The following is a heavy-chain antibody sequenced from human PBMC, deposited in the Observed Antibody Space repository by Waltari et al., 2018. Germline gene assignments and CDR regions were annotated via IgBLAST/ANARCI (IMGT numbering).Heavy chain of an antibody. V-gene: IGHV1-18*01. D-gene: IGHD2-15*01. CDR3: ARGGGPRTVVALTFDS. Sequence: QVQLVQSGPEVKKPGAAVKVSCKASGYTFTNFGINWVRQAPGQGLEWVGWISPYHGLADAHRRLQGRVTLTTDTSTNTPYLEVKSLRSDDTAVYYCARGGGPRTVVALTFDSWCQGTLVTVSS. J-gene: IGHJ4*02. CDR1: GYTFTNFG. CDR2: ISPYHGLA.